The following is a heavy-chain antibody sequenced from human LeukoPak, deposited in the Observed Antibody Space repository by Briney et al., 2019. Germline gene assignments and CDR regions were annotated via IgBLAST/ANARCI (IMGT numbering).Heavy chain of an antibody. J-gene: IGHJ6*03. Sequence: GESLKISCKGSGYSFTSYWIAWLRQMPGKGLEWMGIIYPGDSDTRYSPSFQGEVPISADKSVSTGYLQWSSLKASDTAMYYCARLDGIFSNYYYYMDVWGKGTTVTISS. V-gene: IGHV5-51*01. CDR1: GYSFTSYW. D-gene: IGHD1-14*01. CDR3: ARLDGIFSNYYYYMDV. CDR2: IYPGDSDT.